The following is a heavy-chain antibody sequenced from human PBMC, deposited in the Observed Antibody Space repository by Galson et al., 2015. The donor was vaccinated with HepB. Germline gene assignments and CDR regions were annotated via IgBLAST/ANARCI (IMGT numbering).Heavy chain of an antibody. D-gene: IGHD2-2*02. V-gene: IGHV4-59*08. Sequence: ETLSLTCTVSGASMSRYYWTWIRQPPGKGLEWIGYIYYNGSTNYNPSLRSRVTISIDTSKKQFSLKLKSVAAADTAVYYCASTIPGYYYGLDVWGQGTTVTVSS. J-gene: IGHJ6*02. CDR3: ASTIPGYYYGLDV. CDR2: IYYNGST. CDR1: GASMSRYY.